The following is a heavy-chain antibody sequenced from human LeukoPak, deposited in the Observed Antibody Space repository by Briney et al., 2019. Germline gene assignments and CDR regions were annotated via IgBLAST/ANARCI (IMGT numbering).Heavy chain of an antibody. V-gene: IGHV3-30*18. CDR3: GKAGVDMTTILLYFDF. Sequence: PGGSLRLSCAASGFTFSSYGMHWVRQAPGKGLEWVAVISYGGGNKYYADSVKGRFTISRDNSKNTLYLQMNSLRGEDTAVYYCGKAGVDMTTILLYFDFWGQGTLVTVSS. J-gene: IGHJ4*02. CDR2: ISYGGGNK. CDR1: GFTFSSYG. D-gene: IGHD5-24*01.